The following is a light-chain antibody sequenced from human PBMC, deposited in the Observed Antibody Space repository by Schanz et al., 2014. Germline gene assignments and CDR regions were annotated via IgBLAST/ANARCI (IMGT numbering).Light chain of an antibody. V-gene: IGKV3-20*01. CDR1: QSVSSSS. CDR3: QQYGNSPWT. CDR2: SAS. J-gene: IGKJ1*01. Sequence: EIMMTQSPATLSVSPGARATLSCRASQSVSSSSLAWYQQKPGQAPRLLIYSASSRATGIPDRFSGSGSGTDFTLTISRLEPEDFAVYYCQQYGNSPWTFGLGTKVEIK.